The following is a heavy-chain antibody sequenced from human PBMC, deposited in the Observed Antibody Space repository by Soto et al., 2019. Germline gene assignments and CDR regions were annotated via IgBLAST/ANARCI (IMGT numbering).Heavy chain of an antibody. CDR2: IYYSGST. CDR1: GGSISSSSYY. Sequence: SETLSLTCTVSGGSISSSSYYWGWIRQPPGKGLEWIGSIYYSGSTYYNPSLKSRVTISVDTSKNQFSLKLSSVTAADTAVYYCARIPVLRYFDWLSPPYYYYMDVWGKGTTVTVSS. CDR3: ARIPVLRYFDWLSPPYYYYMDV. D-gene: IGHD3-9*01. J-gene: IGHJ6*03. V-gene: IGHV4-39*01.